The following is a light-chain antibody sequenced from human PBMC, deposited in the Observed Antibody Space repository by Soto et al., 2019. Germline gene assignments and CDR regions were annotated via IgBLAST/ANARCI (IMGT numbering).Light chain of an antibody. V-gene: IGKV3-20*01. J-gene: IGKJ2*01. CDR1: QSVSSSY. CDR3: QQYGSSPPYT. Sequence: EIVLTQSPGTLSLSPGERATLSCRASQSVSSSYLAWYQQKPGQAPRLLIYGASSRATGIPDRFSGSGSGTDITPTISRLEPEDFSGYYCQQYGSSPPYTFGQGTKLEIK. CDR2: GAS.